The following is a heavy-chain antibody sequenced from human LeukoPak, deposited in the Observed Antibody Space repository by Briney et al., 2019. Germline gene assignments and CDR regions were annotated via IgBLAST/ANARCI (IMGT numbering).Heavy chain of an antibody. V-gene: IGHV3-23*01. D-gene: IGHD2-2*02. J-gene: IGHJ6*02. Sequence: PGGSLRLSCAASGFTFSSYAMSWVRQAPGKGLEWVSAISGSGGSTYYADSVKGRFTISRDNSKNTLYLQMNSLRAEDTAVYYCAKESYQLLYFYYYGMDVWGQGTTVTVSS. CDR2: ISGSGGST. CDR1: GFTFSSYA. CDR3: AKESYQLLYFYYYGMDV.